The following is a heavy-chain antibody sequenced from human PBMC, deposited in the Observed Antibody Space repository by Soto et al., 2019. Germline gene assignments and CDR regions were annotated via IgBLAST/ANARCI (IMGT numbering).Heavy chain of an antibody. Sequence: SQTLSLTCAISVDSVSSNSAAWNWIRQSPSRGLEWLGRTYYRSKWYNDYAVSVKSRITINPDTSKNQFSLQLNSVTAADTAVYYCARVHNTMVRGAEYFDYWGQGTLVTVSS. CDR1: VDSVSSNSAA. D-gene: IGHD3-10*01. CDR3: ARVHNTMVRGAEYFDY. CDR2: TYYRSKWYN. V-gene: IGHV6-1*01. J-gene: IGHJ4*02.